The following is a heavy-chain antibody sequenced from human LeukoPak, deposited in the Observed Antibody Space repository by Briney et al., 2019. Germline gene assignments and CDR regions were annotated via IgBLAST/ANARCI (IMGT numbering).Heavy chain of an antibody. J-gene: IGHJ2*01. Sequence: ASVKVSCKASGYTFTNYAVHWVRQAPGQRLEWMGWINAANGNTRYSQKFQGRVTITRDTSASTAYMELSSLRSEDTAVYYCARDPKDYAAGYFDLWGRGTLVTVSS. V-gene: IGHV1-3*01. D-gene: IGHD4-17*01. CDR1: GYTFTNYA. CDR2: INAANGNT. CDR3: ARDPKDYAAGYFDL.